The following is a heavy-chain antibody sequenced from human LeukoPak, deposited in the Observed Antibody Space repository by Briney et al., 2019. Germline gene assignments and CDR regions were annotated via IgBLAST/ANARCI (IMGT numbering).Heavy chain of an antibody. D-gene: IGHD3-3*01. Sequence: ASVKVSCKASGGTFSSYAISWVRQAPGQGLQWMGEVIPSFGTANYAQKFQGRVTITTDESTTIAYMELSSLRSDDTAVYYCARHGGITIFGVAQPGGAFDIWGQGTVVTVSS. J-gene: IGHJ3*02. V-gene: IGHV1-69*05. CDR3: ARHGGITIFGVAQPGGAFDI. CDR1: GGTFSSYA. CDR2: VIPSFGTA.